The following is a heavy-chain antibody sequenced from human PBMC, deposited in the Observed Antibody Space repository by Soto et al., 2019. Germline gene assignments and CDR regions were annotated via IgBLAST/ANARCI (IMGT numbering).Heavy chain of an antibody. D-gene: IGHD6-19*01. CDR2: IYTSGST. CDR3: ARSTTVAGVDY. Sequence: QVQLQESGPGLVKPSGTLSLTCAVSGGSISSSNWWSWVRQPPGKGLEWIGRIYTSGSTNYNPSLKSRVTMSVDTSKNQFSLKLSSVTAADTAVYYCARSTTVAGVDYWGQGTLVTVSS. CDR1: GGSISSSNW. J-gene: IGHJ4*02. V-gene: IGHV4-4*02.